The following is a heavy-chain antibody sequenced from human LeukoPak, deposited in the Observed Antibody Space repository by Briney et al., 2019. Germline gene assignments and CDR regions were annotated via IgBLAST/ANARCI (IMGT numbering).Heavy chain of an antibody. CDR1: GYTFTSYG. CDR3: ARGASGTTAFDY. J-gene: IGHJ4*02. CDR2: ISAYNGNT. D-gene: IGHD1-7*01. Sequence: GASVKVSCKASGYTFTSYGISWVRQAPGQGLEWMGWISAYNGNTNYAQKFQGRVTMTTDTSTRTAYMELRSLRSDDTAMYYCARGASGTTAFDYWGQGTLVTVSS. V-gene: IGHV1-18*01.